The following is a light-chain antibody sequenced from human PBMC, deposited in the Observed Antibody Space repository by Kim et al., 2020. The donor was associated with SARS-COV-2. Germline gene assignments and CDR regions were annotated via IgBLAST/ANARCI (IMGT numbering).Light chain of an antibody. CDR2: GAS. Sequence: SVSAGERATRSCRASQSVSSNLAWYQQKPGQAPRLLIYGASTRATGIPARFSGSGSGTEFTLTISSLQSEDFAVYYCQQYNNWRTFGQGTKVDIK. CDR3: QQYNNWRT. J-gene: IGKJ1*01. V-gene: IGKV3-15*01. CDR1: QSVSSN.